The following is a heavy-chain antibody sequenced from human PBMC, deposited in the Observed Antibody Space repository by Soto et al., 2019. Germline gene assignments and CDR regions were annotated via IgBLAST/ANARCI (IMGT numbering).Heavy chain of an antibody. CDR3: ARPPSSSSAYYYMDV. J-gene: IGHJ6*03. CDR2: IYYSGST. CDR1: GGSISSYY. D-gene: IGHD6-6*01. V-gene: IGHV4-59*08. Sequence: SETLSLTCTVSGGSISSYYWTWIRQPPGKGLEWIGYIYYSGSTNYNPSLKSRVTVSVDTSKSQFSLRLSSVTAADTAVYYCARPPSSSSAYYYMDVWGKGTTVTAP.